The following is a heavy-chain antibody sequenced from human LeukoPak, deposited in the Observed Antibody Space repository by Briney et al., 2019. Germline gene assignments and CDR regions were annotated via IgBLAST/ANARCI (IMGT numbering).Heavy chain of an antibody. D-gene: IGHD4-23*01. J-gene: IGHJ5*02. V-gene: IGHV1-2*06. CDR1: GYTFTDYY. CDR3: ARDYGGSSGWFDP. Sequence: ASVKVSCKASGYTFTDYYIYWVRQAPGQGLEWMGRINPNSGGTDYAQKFQGRVTMTRDTSMSTAYMELSRLTSDDTAVYYCARDYGGSSGWFDPWGQGTLVTVSS. CDR2: INPNSGGT.